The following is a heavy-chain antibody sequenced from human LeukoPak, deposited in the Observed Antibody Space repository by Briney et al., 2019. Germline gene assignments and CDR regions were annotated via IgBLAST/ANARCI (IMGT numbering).Heavy chain of an antibody. V-gene: IGHV4-39*01. J-gene: IGHJ6*03. CDR1: GGSISSSSYY. CDR3: ATPNRDYYYYYMDV. CDR2: MYYSGSS. D-gene: IGHD1-14*01. Sequence: SETLSLTCTVSGGSISSSSYYWGWIRQPPGKGLEWIGSMYYSGSSYYNPSLKSRVTISVNTSKNQFSLKLSSETAADTAVYYCATPNRDYYYYYMDVWGKGTTVTVSS.